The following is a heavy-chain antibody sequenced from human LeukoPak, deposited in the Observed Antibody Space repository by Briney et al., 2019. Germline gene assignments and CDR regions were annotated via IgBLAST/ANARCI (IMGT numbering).Heavy chain of an antibody. CDR3: ARGYSSVVPDGY. Sequence: ASVKVSCKASGYTFTSYDINWVRQATGQGLEWMGWMNPNSGNTGYAQKFQGRVTMTRNTSISTAYMELSSLRSEDTAVYYCARGYSSVVPDGYWGQGTLVTVSS. J-gene: IGHJ4*02. CDR2: MNPNSGNT. V-gene: IGHV1-8*01. D-gene: IGHD4-23*01. CDR1: GYTFTSYD.